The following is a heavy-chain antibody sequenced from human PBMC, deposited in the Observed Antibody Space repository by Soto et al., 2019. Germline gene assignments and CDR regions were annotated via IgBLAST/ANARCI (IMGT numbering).Heavy chain of an antibody. CDR2: INWDDDK. CDR3: AHRVLRTVFGLVTTTAIYFDF. CDR1: GFSLTTSGVG. D-gene: IGHD3-3*01. Sequence: QITLNESGPTVVRPTETLTLTCRFSGFSLTTSGVGVGWIRQSPGKAPEWLALINWDDDKRYSASLKSRLTITKDTSKNQVVLTVSDLDPTDTATYYCAHRVLRTVFGLVTTTAIYFDFWGQGTPVAVSS. J-gene: IGHJ4*02. V-gene: IGHV2-5*02.